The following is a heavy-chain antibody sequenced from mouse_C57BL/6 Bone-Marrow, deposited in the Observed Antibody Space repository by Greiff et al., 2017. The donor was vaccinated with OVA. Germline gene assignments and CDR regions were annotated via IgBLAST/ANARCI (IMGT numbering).Heavy chain of an antibody. D-gene: IGHD1-1*01. CDR3: ALYYYGSRISFAY. CDR2: ILPGSGST. V-gene: IGHV1-9*01. CDR1: GYTFTGYW. Sequence: QVQLQQSGAELMKPGASVKLSCKATGYTFTGYWIEWVKQRPGHGLEWIGEILPGSGSTNYNEKFKGKATFTADTSSNTAYMQLSSLTTEDSAIYYCALYYYGSRISFAYWGQGTLVTVSA. J-gene: IGHJ3*01.